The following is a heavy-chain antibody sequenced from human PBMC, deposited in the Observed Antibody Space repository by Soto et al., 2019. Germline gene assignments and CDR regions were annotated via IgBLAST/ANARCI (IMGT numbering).Heavy chain of an antibody. Sequence: QVQLQESGPGLVKPSETLSLTCTVSGGSISSYYWSWIRQPPGKGLEWIGYVSYSVITNYNPALKSRVTISVDTSKNQFSLKLSSLTAADTAVYYCARARARWLPYFDYWRQGTLVTVSS. CDR1: GGSISSYY. CDR3: ARARARWLPYFDY. CDR2: VSYSVIT. D-gene: IGHD5-12*01. J-gene: IGHJ4*02. V-gene: IGHV4-59*01.